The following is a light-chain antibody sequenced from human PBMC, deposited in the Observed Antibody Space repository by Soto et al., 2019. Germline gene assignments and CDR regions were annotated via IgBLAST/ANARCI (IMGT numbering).Light chain of an antibody. CDR3: QQYNSYSPLT. CDR2: KAS. V-gene: IGKV1-5*03. CDR1: QSISSW. J-gene: IGKJ1*01. Sequence: DIQMTQSPSTLSASVGDRVTITCRASQSISSWLAWYQQKPGKAPKLLIYKASSLESGVLSRFSGSGSGTEFTLTISSLQPDDFATYYCQQYNSYSPLTFGQGTKVDIK.